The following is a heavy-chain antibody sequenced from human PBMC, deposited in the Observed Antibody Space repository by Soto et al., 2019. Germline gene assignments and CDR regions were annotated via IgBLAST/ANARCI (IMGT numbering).Heavy chain of an antibody. CDR1: GYRFIDLF. CDR3: ARDDTGANVGY. V-gene: IGHV1-2*02. J-gene: IGHJ4*02. Sequence: QVQLVQSGAEVKKPGASVKVSCKASGYRFIDLFLHWVRQAPGQGLEWMGWINPKNGATHYAKKFQGRVTMSRDTSVSMAYMEWSGMTSGDTAFYYCARDDTGANVGYWGQGARVTVS. CDR2: INPKNGAT. D-gene: IGHD3-22*01.